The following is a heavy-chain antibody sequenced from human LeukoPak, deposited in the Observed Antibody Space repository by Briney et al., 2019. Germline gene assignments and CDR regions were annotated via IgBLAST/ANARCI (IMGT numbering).Heavy chain of an antibody. Sequence: PSETLSLTCTVSGYSISSGYYWGWIRQPPGKGLEWIGSIYHSGSTYYNPSLKSRVTISVDTSKNQFSLKLSSVTAADTAVYYCARLVMAGLTYFDYWGQGTLVTVSS. J-gene: IGHJ4*02. CDR2: IYHSGST. V-gene: IGHV4-38-2*02. CDR3: ARLVMAGLTYFDY. D-gene: IGHD6-19*01. CDR1: GYSISSGYY.